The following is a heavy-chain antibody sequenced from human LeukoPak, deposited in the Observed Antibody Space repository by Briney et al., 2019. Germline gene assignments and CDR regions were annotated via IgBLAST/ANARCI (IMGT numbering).Heavy chain of an antibody. CDR2: MSHSGSA. D-gene: IGHD3-10*01. Sequence: SETLSLTSTVSGGSVTTSSYYWGWIRQPPGKGLEWIGSMSHSGSAFYNPSLKSRVSISVDTSKSQFSLRVTSVTAADTALYYCARRSLREAYNRFDPWGQGTLVTVSS. J-gene: IGHJ5*02. V-gene: IGHV4-39*01. CDR3: ARRSLREAYNRFDP. CDR1: GGSVTTSSYY.